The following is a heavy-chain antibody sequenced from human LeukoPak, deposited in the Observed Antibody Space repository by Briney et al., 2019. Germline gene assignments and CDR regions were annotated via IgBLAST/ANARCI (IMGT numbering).Heavy chain of an antibody. CDR3: AKGSGSYAHYFDY. D-gene: IGHD1-26*01. V-gene: IGHV3-11*01. Sequence: PGGSLRLSCAASGFTFSDYYMSWIRQAPGKGLEWVSYISSSGSTIYYADSVKGRFTISRDNSKNTLYLQMNSLRAEDTAVYYCAKGSGSYAHYFDYWGQGTLVTVSS. J-gene: IGHJ4*02. CDR2: ISSSGSTI. CDR1: GFTFSDYY.